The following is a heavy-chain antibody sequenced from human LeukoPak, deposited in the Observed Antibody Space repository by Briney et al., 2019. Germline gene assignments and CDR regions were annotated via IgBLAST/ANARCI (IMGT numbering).Heavy chain of an antibody. CDR3: ARVALRYFDGFDY. Sequence: ASVKVSCKASGYTFTGYYMHWVRQAPGQGLEWMGRINPNSGGTNYAQKFQGRVTMTRDTSISTAYMELSRLRSDDTAVYYCARVALRYFDGFDYWGQGTLVTVSS. D-gene: IGHD3-9*01. V-gene: IGHV1-2*06. CDR2: INPNSGGT. J-gene: IGHJ4*02. CDR1: GYTFTGYY.